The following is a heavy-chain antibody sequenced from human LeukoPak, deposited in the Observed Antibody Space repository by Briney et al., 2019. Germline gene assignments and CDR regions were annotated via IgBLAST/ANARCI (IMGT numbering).Heavy chain of an antibody. Sequence: ASVKVSCKASRYTFTGYYMHWVRQAPGQGLEWMGWINPNSGGTNYAQKFQGRVTMTRDTSTSTVYMELSSLRSEDTAVYYCAREVAVAVYYYGMDVWGQGTTVTVSS. J-gene: IGHJ6*02. V-gene: IGHV1-2*02. D-gene: IGHD6-19*01. CDR2: INPNSGGT. CDR1: RYTFTGYY. CDR3: AREVAVAVYYYGMDV.